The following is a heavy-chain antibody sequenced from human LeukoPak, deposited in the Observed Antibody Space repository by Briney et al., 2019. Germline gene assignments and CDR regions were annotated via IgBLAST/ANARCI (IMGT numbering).Heavy chain of an antibody. V-gene: IGHV3-48*03. CDR3: ARSRRDNYYYYYGMDV. J-gene: IGHJ6*02. D-gene: IGHD5-24*01. CDR2: IRISDTSI. CDR1: GFTPTSYE. Sequence: PGGSPRLSCAASGFTPTSYEMTWVRPAPGKGLERVSHIRISDTSIHYADSVKGRFTISRDNARNSLYLQMNSLRAEDKAVYYCARSRRDNYYYYYGMDVWGQGTTVSVSS.